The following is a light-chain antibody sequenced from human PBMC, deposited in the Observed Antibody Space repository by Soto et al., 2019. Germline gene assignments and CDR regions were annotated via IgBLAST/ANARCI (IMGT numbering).Light chain of an antibody. CDR1: QSVSSSY. V-gene: IGKV3-20*01. J-gene: IGKJ3*01. CDR2: GAS. CDR3: QQYGSSRVT. Sequence: IVLTQSPGTLSLSPGERATLSWRASQSVSSSYLAWYQQKPGQAPRLLIYGASSRATGIPDRFSGSGSGTDFTLTISRLEPEDFAVYYCQQYGSSRVTFGPGTKVDIK.